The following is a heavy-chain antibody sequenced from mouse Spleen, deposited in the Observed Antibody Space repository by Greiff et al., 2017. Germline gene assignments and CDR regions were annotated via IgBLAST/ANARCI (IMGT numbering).Heavy chain of an antibody. D-gene: IGHD1-1*01. Sequence: VQLQQSGPELEKPGASVKISCKASGYAFSSSWMNWVKQRPGKGLEWIGRIYPGDGDTNYNGKFKGKATLTADKSSSTAYMQLSSLTSEDSAVYFCARSGFTTETYFDYWGQGTTLTVSS. J-gene: IGHJ2*01. CDR2: IYPGDGDT. V-gene: IGHV1-82*01. CDR3: ARSGFTTETYFDY. CDR1: GYAFSSSW.